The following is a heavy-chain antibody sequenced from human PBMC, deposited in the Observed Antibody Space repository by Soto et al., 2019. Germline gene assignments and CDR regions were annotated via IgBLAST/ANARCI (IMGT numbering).Heavy chain of an antibody. J-gene: IGHJ4*02. CDR2: ISYDGSNK. D-gene: IGHD3-22*01. V-gene: IGHV3-30*18. CDR3: AKSVNYYDSSGYFPEFDY. Sequence: LRLSCAASGFTFSSYGMHWVRQAPGKGLEWVAVISYDGSNKYYADSVKGRFTISRDNSKNTLYLQMNSLRAEDTAVYYCAKSVNYYDSSGYFPEFDYWGQGTLVTVSS. CDR1: GFTFSSYG.